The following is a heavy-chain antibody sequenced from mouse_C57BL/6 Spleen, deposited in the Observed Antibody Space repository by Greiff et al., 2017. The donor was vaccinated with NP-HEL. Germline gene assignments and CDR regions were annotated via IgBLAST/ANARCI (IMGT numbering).Heavy chain of an antibody. CDR3: APSYGNYDYWYFDV. Sequence: VQLQQSGPELVKPGASVKISCKASGYTFTDYYMNWVKQSHGKSLEWIGDINPNNGGTSYNQKFKGKATLTVDKSSSTAYMELRSLTSEDSAVYYCAPSYGNYDYWYFDVWGTGTTVTVSS. J-gene: IGHJ1*03. D-gene: IGHD2-10*01. CDR2: INPNNGGT. V-gene: IGHV1-26*01. CDR1: GYTFTDYY.